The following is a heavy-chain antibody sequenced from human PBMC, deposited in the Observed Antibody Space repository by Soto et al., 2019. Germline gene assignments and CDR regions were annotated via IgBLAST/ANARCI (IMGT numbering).Heavy chain of an antibody. CDR2: ISSSSSYI. J-gene: IGHJ6*03. Sequence: GGSLRLSCAASGFTFSSYSMNWVRQAPGKGLEWVSSISSSSSYIYYADSVKGRFTISRDNAKNSLYLQMNSLRAEDTAVYYCARVGRWFGELSPYYYYYYMDVWGKGTTVTVSS. CDR3: ARVGRWFGELSPYYYYYYMDV. D-gene: IGHD3-10*01. V-gene: IGHV3-21*01. CDR1: GFTFSSYS.